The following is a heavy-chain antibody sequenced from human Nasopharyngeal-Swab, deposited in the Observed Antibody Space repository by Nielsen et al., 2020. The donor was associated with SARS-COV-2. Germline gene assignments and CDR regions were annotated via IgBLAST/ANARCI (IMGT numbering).Heavy chain of an antibody. Sequence: GSLRLSCAASGFTFSDYYMSWIRQPPGKGLEWIGYIYYSGSTNYNPSLKSRVTISVDTSKNQFSLKLSSVTAADTAVYYCARSPSSRITIFGVVSNFDYWGQGTLVTVSS. CDR2: IYYSGST. CDR1: GFTFSDYY. V-gene: IGHV4-59*01. J-gene: IGHJ4*02. CDR3: ARSPSSRITIFGVVSNFDY. D-gene: IGHD3-3*01.